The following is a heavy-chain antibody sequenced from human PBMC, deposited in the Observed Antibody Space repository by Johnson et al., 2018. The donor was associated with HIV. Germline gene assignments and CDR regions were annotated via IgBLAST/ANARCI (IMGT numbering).Heavy chain of an antibody. Sequence: QMMLVESGGGVVQPGRSLRLSCAASGFTFSSYGMHWVRQAPGKGLEWVAVIWYDGSNKYYADSVKGRFTISRDNSKNTLYLQMSSLRPEDTAVYYCAKIGQWRERLDAFDVWGQGTMVTVSS. D-gene: IGHD6-19*01. J-gene: IGHJ3*01. CDR1: GFTFSSYG. CDR3: AKIGQWRERLDAFDV. CDR2: IWYDGSNK. V-gene: IGHV3-33*06.